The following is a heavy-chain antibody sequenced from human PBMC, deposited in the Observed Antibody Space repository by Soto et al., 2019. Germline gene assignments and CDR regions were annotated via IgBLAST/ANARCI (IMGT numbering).Heavy chain of an antibody. CDR1: GFTFSSYD. J-gene: IGHJ4*02. CDR2: ISYDGSNK. CDR3: SKVTAATPGFEY. V-gene: IGHV3-30*18. D-gene: IGHD2-15*01. Sequence: QVQLVESGGGVVQPGRSLKLSCAASGFTFSSYDMHWVRQAPGKGLEWVAVISYDGSNKYYADSVKGRFTISRDNSKNTVYLLTNSLRAEDTAVYYCSKVTAATPGFEYWGQGTLVTVSS.